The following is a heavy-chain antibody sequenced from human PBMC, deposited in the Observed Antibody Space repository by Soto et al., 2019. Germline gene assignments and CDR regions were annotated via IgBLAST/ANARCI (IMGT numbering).Heavy chain of an antibody. D-gene: IGHD1-20*01. V-gene: IGHV3-11*01. CDR3: AGSGITGTTNTIDY. CDR2: ISSSGSTI. CDR1: GFTYSDYY. Sequence: PWGSLRLSCSASGFTYSDYYMSWIRQAPGKGLEWVSYISSSGSTIYYADSVKGRFTISRDNAKNSLYLQMNSLRAEDTAVYYCAGSGITGTTNTIDYWGQGTLVTVSS. J-gene: IGHJ4*02.